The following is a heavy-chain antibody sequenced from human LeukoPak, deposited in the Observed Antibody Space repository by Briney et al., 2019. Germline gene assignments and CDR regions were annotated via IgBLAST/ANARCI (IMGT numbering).Heavy chain of an antibody. CDR1: GYTFTSYA. D-gene: IGHD2-15*01. J-gene: IGHJ4*02. Sequence: ASVKVSCKASGYTFTSYAISWVRQAPGQGLEWMGWIYKGNTNYAQKVQDRVTMTTDTSTSTAYKELRSLGSDDTAMYYCARGCSGSYCSLWGQGTLVTVSS. CDR3: ARGCSGSYCSL. CDR2: IYKGNT. V-gene: IGHV1-18*01.